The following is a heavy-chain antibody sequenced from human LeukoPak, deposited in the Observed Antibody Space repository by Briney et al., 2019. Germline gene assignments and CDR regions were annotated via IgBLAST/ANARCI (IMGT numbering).Heavy chain of an antibody. D-gene: IGHD3-10*01. V-gene: IGHV4-4*07. J-gene: IGHJ6*03. CDR3: ARESYYYASGDDYYYMDV. Sequence: SETLSLTCTVSGYSISSGYYWGWIRQPAGRGLEWIGRIYTSGSTNYNPSLKSRVTMSVDTSKNQFSLKLSSVTAADTAVYYCARESYYYASGDDYYYMDVWGKGTTVTISS. CDR2: IYTSGST. CDR1: GYSISSGYY.